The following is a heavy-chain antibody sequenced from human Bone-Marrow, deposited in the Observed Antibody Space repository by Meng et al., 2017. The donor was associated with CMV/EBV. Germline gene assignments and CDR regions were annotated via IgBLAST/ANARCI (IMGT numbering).Heavy chain of an antibody. CDR1: GGSISSYA. J-gene: IGHJ5*02. CDR2: IIAIFGTA. D-gene: IGHD5-18*01. CDR3: ARVGSYGYGNWFDP. Sequence: KASGGSISSYAMSWVRQAPGQGLEWMGGIIAIFGTANYARKFQGRVTITTDKSTNTSYMELSSLRSEDTAVDYCARVGSYGYGNWFDPWGQGTLVTVSS. V-gene: IGHV1-69*05.